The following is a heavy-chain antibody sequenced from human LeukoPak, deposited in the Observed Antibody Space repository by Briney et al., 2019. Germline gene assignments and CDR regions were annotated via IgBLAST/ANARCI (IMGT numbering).Heavy chain of an antibody. J-gene: IGHJ4*02. CDR2: IYYNGII. V-gene: IGHV4-59*12. D-gene: IGHD3-10*01. CDR1: GDSISSYY. CDR3: ARVSRGSYYFDY. Sequence: SETLSLTCTVSGDSISSYYWSWIRQPPGKGLEWIGYIYYNGIINYNPSLKSRVTISVDTSKNQFSLKLSSVTAADTAVYYCARVSRGSYYFDYWGQGTLVTVSS.